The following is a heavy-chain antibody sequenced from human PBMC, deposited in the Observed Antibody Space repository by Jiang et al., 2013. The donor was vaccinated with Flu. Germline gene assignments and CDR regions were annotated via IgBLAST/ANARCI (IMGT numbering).Heavy chain of an antibody. J-gene: IGHJ6*02. CDR1: GFTFSSYA. CDR2: ISGSGGST. V-gene: IGHV3-23*01. Sequence: RLSCAASGFTFSSYAMSWVRQAPGKGLEWVSAISGSGGSTYYADSVKGRFTISRDNSKNTLYLQMNSLRAEDTAVYYCAKDGVKGELPGFYYYGMDVWGQGTTVTVSS. D-gene: IGHD1-26*01. CDR3: AKDGVKGELPGFYYYGMDV.